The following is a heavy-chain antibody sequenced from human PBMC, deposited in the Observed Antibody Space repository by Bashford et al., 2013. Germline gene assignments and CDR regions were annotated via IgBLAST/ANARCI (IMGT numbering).Heavy chain of an antibody. CDR2: IYYSGST. Sequence: SETPVPHLHCLWWLHQQWWLLLELDPPAPGKGLEWIGYIYYSGSTNYNPSLKSRVTISVDTSKNQFSLKLTSVTAADTAVYYCARSMGIHRVTATVYHLLGPRRFDPWGQGTLVTVSS. D-gene: IGHD1-14*01. V-gene: IGHV4-61*08. CDR3: ARSMGIHRVTATVYHLLGPRRFDP. CDR1: WLHQQWWLL. J-gene: IGHJ5*02.